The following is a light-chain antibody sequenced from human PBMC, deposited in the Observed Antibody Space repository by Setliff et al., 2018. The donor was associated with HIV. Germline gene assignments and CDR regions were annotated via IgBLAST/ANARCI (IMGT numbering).Light chain of an antibody. Sequence: QSVLTQPPSASGTPGQRVTISCSGSSSNIGSNTVNWYQQLPGTAPTLLIYNNNQRPSGVPDRFSGSKSGTSASLGISGLQSEDEADYYCAAWDDSLNGVVFGGGTKVTV. CDR3: AAWDDSLNGVV. V-gene: IGLV1-44*01. CDR1: SSNIGSNT. CDR2: NNN. J-gene: IGLJ2*01.